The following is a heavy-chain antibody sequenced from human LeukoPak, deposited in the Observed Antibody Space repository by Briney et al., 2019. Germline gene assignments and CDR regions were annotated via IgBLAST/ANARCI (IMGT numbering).Heavy chain of an antibody. V-gene: IGHV3-23*01. CDR2: ISGSGGST. D-gene: IGHD3-22*01. J-gene: IGHJ4*02. CDR1: GFTFSSYA. Sequence: GGSLRLPCAASGFTFSSYAMSWVRQAPGKGLECVSAISGSGGSTYYADSVKGRFTISRDNSKNTLYLQMNSLRAEDTAVYYCASSDSVTMTAGYWGQGPLVPVSS. CDR3: ASSDSVTMTAGY.